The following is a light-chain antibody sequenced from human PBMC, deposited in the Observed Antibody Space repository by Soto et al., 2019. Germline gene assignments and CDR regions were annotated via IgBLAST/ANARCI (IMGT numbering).Light chain of an antibody. Sequence: DIVLTQSPGTLSLSPGERATLSCRTSQTVSSAYLAWYKQKPGQAPRLLIYGASSRATGIPDRFSGSGSGTDFTLTISRLEPGDSAVYYCQQYGSSPLYSFGQGTKLEIK. CDR2: GAS. CDR3: QQYGSSPLYS. V-gene: IGKV3-20*01. J-gene: IGKJ2*01. CDR1: QTVSSAY.